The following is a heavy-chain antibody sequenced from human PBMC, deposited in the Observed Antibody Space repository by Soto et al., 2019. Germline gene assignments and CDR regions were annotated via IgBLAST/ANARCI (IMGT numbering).Heavy chain of an antibody. Sequence: QVQLQESGPGLVKPSETLSLTCTVSGGSISSYYWSWIRQPPGKGLEWIGYIYYSGTTNYNPSLKSRVTISVDTSKNQFYLKLSSVTAADTAVYYCAGATTLYNWFDPWGQGTLVTVSS. V-gene: IGHV4-59*08. J-gene: IGHJ5*02. CDR3: AGATTLYNWFDP. CDR2: IYYSGTT. CDR1: GGSISSYY. D-gene: IGHD1-26*01.